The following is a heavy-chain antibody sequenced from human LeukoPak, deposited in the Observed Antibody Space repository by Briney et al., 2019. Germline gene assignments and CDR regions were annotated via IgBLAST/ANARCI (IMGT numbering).Heavy chain of an antibody. D-gene: IGHD5-12*01. CDR2: ISSSRSYI. V-gene: IGHV3-21*01. CDR1: RFTFSSYN. CDR3: ARSRGPLDY. Sequence: GGSLRLSCAASRFTFSSYNMNWVRQAPGKGLEWVSSISSSRSYIYYADSVKGRFTISRDNAKNSLYLQMNGLSAEDTAVYYCARSRGPLDYWGQGTLVTVSS. J-gene: IGHJ4*02.